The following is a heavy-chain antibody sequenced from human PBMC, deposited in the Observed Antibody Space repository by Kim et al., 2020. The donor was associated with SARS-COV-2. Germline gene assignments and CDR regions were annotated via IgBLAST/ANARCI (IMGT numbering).Heavy chain of an antibody. J-gene: IGHJ4*02. CDR1: GFTFSSYA. D-gene: IGHD6-13*01. CDR2: ISDSGGST. Sequence: GGSLRLSCTASGFTFSSYAMTWVRQAPGKGLEWVSGISDSGGSTYYADSVKGRFTISRDNSKNTLYLQISTLSAEDTALYYCAKAGQRLVWCYFDYWGQGTLVTVSS. V-gene: IGHV3-23*01. CDR3: AKAGQRLVWCYFDY.